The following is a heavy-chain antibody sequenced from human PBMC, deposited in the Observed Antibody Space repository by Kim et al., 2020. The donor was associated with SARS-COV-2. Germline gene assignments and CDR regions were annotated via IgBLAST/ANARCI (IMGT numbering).Heavy chain of an antibody. D-gene: IGHD6-19*01. CDR1: GGSISSYY. Sequence: SETLSLTCTVSGGSISSYYWSWIRQPPGKGLEWIGYIYYSGSTNYNPSLKSRVTISVDTSKNQFSLKLSSVTAADTAVYYCAGIAVAAAYYFDYWGQGTLVTVSS. V-gene: IGHV4-59*01. CDR3: AGIAVAAAYYFDY. CDR2: IYYSGST. J-gene: IGHJ4*02.